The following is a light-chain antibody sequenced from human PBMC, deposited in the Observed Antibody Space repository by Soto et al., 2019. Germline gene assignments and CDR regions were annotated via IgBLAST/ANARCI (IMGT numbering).Light chain of an antibody. V-gene: IGLV2-14*01. CDR3: SSYTSSGTWV. CDR1: SSDVGGYKF. CDR2: EIS. J-gene: IGLJ3*02. Sequence: QSALTQPASVSGSPGQSITISCTGTSSDVGGYKFVSWYQHHPGKAPKLMIYEISNRPPGVSDRFSGSKSGNTASLTISRLQAEDEADYYCSSYTSSGTWVFGGGTKLTVL.